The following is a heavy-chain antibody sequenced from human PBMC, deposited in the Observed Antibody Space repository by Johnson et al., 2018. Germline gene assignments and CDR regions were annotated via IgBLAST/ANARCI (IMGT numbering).Heavy chain of an antibody. D-gene: IGHD2-15*01. Sequence: VQLVESGGGLVKPGGSRKLSCAASGFTFSDYYMSWIRPAPGKGLEWVSFIKKNGDAMYSADSVKGRFTISRDNIKDLMFLQMTSLRAEDTAVYYCAGEGPLGDCSGGTCQNGMDVWGQGTTVIV. CDR2: IKKNGDAM. V-gene: IGHV3-11*01. CDR3: AGEGPLGDCSGGTCQNGMDV. CDR1: GFTFSDYY. J-gene: IGHJ6*02.